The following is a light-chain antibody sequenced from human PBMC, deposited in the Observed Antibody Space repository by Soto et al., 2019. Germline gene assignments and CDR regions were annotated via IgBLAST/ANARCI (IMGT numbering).Light chain of an antibody. CDR3: QQYGSSGT. CDR1: QSVSGH. J-gene: IGKJ1*01. Sequence: EIGLTQSPATLSVSPWEIATRSCRASQSVSGHLDWYQQKPGQAPRLLIYGASNRATGIPDRFSGSGSGTDFTLTISRLEPEDFAVYYCQQYGSSGTFGQGTKVDIK. V-gene: IGKV3-20*01. CDR2: GAS.